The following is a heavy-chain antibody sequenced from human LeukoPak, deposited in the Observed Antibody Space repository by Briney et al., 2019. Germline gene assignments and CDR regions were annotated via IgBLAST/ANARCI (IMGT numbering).Heavy chain of an antibody. D-gene: IGHD2-15*01. CDR1: GGSISSSSYY. V-gene: IGHV4-39*01. Sequence: PSETLSLTCTVSGGSISSSSYYWGWIRQPPGKGLEWIGSIYYSGSTYYNPSLKSRVTISVDTSKNQFSLKLSSVTAADTAVYYRARRWKVVYYYGMDVWGQGTTVTVSS. CDR2: IYYSGST. CDR3: ARRWKVVYYYGMDV. J-gene: IGHJ6*02.